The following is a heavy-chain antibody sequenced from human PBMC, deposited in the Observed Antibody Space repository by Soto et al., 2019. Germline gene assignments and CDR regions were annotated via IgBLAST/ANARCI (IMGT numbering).Heavy chain of an antibody. J-gene: IGHJ4*02. Sequence: QVQLQESGPGLVEPSQTLSLTCTVSGGSISSGDYCWSWIRQTPGKGLEWIGHIYNRGSTYSNPSRKRRVTISVDPSKNQFSLKLSSVTAADTAVYYCARGPSGDKVDYWGQGTLVTVSS. CDR1: GGSISSGDYC. CDR2: IYNRGST. CDR3: ARGPSGDKVDY. V-gene: IGHV4-30-4*01. D-gene: IGHD1-26*01.